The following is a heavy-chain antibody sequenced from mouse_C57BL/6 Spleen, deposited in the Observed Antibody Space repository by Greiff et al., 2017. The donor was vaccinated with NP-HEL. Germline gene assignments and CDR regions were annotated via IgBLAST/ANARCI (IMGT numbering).Heavy chain of an antibody. V-gene: IGHV1-74*01. Sequence: QVQLQQPGAELVKPGASVKVSCKASGYTFTSYWMHWVKQRPGQGLEWIGSIHPSDSDTNYNQKFKGKATLTVDKSSSTAYMQLSSLTSEDSAVYYCAIASDSNTGYFDVWGTGTTVTVSS. D-gene: IGHD2-5*01. CDR3: AIASDSNTGYFDV. CDR2: IHPSDSDT. CDR1: GYTFTSYW. J-gene: IGHJ1*03.